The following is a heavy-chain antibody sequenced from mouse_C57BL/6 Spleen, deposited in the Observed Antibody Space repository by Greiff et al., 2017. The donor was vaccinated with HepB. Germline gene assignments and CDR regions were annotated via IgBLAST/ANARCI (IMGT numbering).Heavy chain of an antibody. CDR3: ARDHGYYPHWYFDV. D-gene: IGHD2-3*01. V-gene: IGHV5-4*01. CDR2: ISDGGSYT. Sequence: EVQLVESGGGLVKPGGSLKLSCAASGFTFSSYAMSWVRQTPEKRLEWVATISDGGSYTYYPDNVKGRFTISRDNAKNNLYLQMSHLKSEDTAMYYCARDHGYYPHWYFDVWGTGTTVTVSS. CDR1: GFTFSSYA. J-gene: IGHJ1*03.